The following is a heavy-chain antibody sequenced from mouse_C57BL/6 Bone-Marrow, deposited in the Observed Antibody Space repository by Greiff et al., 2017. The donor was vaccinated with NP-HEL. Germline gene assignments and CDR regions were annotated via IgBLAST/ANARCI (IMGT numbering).Heavy chain of an antibody. CDR1: GYTFTDYN. CDR3: ARTYYGSPNWYFDV. D-gene: IGHD1-1*01. V-gene: IGHV1-18*01. J-gene: IGHJ1*03. CDR2: INPNNGGT. Sequence: VQLQQSGPELVKPGASVKIPCKASGYTFTDYNMDWVKQSHGKSLEWIGDINPNNGGTIYNQKFKGKATLTVDKSSSTAYMELRSLTSEDTAVYYCARTYYGSPNWYFDVWGTGTTVTVSS.